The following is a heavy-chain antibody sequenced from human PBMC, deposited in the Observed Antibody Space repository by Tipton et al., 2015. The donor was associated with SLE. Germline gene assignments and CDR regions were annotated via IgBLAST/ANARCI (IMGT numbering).Heavy chain of an antibody. Sequence: SLRLSCAASGFTFSDYYMSWIRQAPGKGLEWVSYISSSGGSTYYADSVKGRFTISRDNSKNTLYLQMNSLRAEDTAVYYCAKGELSLDAFDIWGQGTMVTVSS. CDR3: AKGELSLDAFDI. CDR2: ISSSGGST. J-gene: IGHJ3*02. CDR1: GFTFSDYY. V-gene: IGHV3-11*01. D-gene: IGHD3-16*02.